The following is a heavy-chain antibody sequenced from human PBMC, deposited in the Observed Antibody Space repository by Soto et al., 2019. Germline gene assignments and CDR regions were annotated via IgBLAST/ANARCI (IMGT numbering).Heavy chain of an antibody. CDR3: AREGEWSPTDHDAFDI. V-gene: IGHV4-59*01. CDR2: IYYSGST. J-gene: IGHJ3*02. D-gene: IGHD2-8*01. Sequence: LSLTCTVSGGSISSYYWSWIRQPPGKGLEWIGYIYYSGSTNYNPSLKSRVTISVDTSKNQFSLKLSSVTAADTAVYYCAREGEWSPTDHDAFDIWGQGTMVTV. CDR1: GGSISSYY.